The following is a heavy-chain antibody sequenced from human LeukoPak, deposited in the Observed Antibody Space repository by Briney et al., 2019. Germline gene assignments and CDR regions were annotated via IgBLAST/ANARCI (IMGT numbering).Heavy chain of an antibody. J-gene: IGHJ4*02. D-gene: IGHD1-26*01. Sequence: GGSLRISCAASGFTFSSYVMSWVRQAPGKGLEWVSGISGSGGATYYADSVKGRFTISRDNSKNTLYLQMNSLRAEDTAVYYCAKRGAEVGTTVAPGDYWGQGTLVTVSS. CDR2: ISGSGGAT. CDR1: GFTFSSYV. CDR3: AKRGAEVGTTVAPGDY. V-gene: IGHV3-23*01.